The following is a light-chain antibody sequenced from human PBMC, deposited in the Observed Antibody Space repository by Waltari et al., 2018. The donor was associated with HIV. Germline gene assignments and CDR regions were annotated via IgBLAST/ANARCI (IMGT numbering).Light chain of an antibody. CDR1: SGSVSTSYY. J-gene: IGLJ3*02. CDR2: STN. Sequence: QTVVTQEPSFSVSPGGPVTLTCGLSSGSVSTSYYPSCYQQTPGQAPLTLIYSTNTRSSGVPDRFSGSILGNKAALTITGAQADDESDYYCVLYMGSGIWVFGGGTKLTVL. CDR3: VLYMGSGIWV. V-gene: IGLV8-61*01.